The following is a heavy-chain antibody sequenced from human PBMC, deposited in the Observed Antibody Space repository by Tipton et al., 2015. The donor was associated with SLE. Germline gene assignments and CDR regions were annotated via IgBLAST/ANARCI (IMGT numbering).Heavy chain of an antibody. V-gene: IGHV4-30-2*01. CDR3: ARGGHYAWFGP. Sequence: TLSLTCAVSGGSISSGGYSWSWIRQPPGKGLEWVGFIYHSGSTYYNPSLKSRVSISVDRPKNHLTLMLTSVTAADTAVYYCARGGHYAWFGPGGQGFLATVSS. CDR1: GGSISSGGYS. CDR2: IYHSGST. J-gene: IGHJ5*02. D-gene: IGHD3-3*01.